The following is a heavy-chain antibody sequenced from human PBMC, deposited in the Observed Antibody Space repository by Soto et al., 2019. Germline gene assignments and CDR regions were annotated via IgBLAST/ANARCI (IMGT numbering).Heavy chain of an antibody. J-gene: IGHJ6*02. V-gene: IGHV4-39*01. Sequence: QLQLQESGPGLVKPSETLSLTCTVSGGSISSSSYYWGWIRQPPGKGLEWIGSIYYSGSTYYNPSLKSRVTISVDTSKNQFSLKLSSVTAADTAVYYCARLTGTTKGSGYYYYYGMDVWGQGTTVTVSS. CDR3: ARLTGTTKGSGYYYYYGMDV. CDR2: IYYSGST. CDR1: GGSISSSSYY. D-gene: IGHD1-20*01.